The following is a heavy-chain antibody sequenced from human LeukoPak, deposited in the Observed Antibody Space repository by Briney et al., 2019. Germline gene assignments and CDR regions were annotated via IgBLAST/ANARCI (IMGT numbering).Heavy chain of an antibody. CDR2: ISSSGSTI. V-gene: IGHV3-48*03. CDR3: ARDFVGARAVDAFDI. CDR1: GFTFSSYE. Sequence: PGGSLRLSCAASGFTFSSYEMHWVRQAPGKGLEWVSYISSSGSTIYYADSVKGRFTISRDNAKNSLYLQMNSLRAEDTAVYYCARDFVGARAVDAFDIWGQGTMVTVSS. J-gene: IGHJ3*02. D-gene: IGHD1-26*01.